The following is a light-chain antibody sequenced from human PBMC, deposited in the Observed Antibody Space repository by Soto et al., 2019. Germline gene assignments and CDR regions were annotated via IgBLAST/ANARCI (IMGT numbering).Light chain of an antibody. CDR1: QGISSY. CDR3: QQYFSYPQT. V-gene: IGKV1-8*01. CDR2: AAS. Sequence: AIRMTQSPSSLSASTGDRVTITCRASQGISSYLAWYQQKPGKAPKFLIYAASTLQSGVPSRFSGSASVTDFTLTISCLQAEDFATYYCQQYFSYPQTFGQGTKVEIK. J-gene: IGKJ1*01.